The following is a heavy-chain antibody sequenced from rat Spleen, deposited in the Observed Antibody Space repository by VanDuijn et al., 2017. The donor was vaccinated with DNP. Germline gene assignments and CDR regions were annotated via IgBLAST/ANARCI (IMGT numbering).Heavy chain of an antibody. CDR1: GFSLTSYH. Sequence: QVQLKESGPGLVRPSETLSLTCTVSGFSLTSYHVSWVRQPPGKGLEWLGVIWDDGSTAYNSALKSRLSISRDTSKSQVFLKMNSLQIEDTAIYFCTRTVSYDSGYYFDYWGQGVMVTVSS. V-gene: IGHV2-15*01. CDR2: IWDDGST. J-gene: IGHJ2*01. D-gene: IGHD4-3*01. CDR3: TRTVSYDSGYYFDY.